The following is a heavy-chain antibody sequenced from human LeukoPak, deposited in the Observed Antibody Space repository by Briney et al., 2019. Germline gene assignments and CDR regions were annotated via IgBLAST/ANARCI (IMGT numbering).Heavy chain of an antibody. Sequence: GGALRLSCAASGFTFSSYAMHWGRQAPGKGRGWGAVISYEGSNKYYAPSVKGRFTISRHNSKTTLYLQMNSLRAEDTAVYYCARGFDYWGQGTLVTVSS. CDR3: ARGFDY. J-gene: IGHJ4*02. CDR2: ISYEGSNK. CDR1: GFTFSSYA. V-gene: IGHV3-30*04.